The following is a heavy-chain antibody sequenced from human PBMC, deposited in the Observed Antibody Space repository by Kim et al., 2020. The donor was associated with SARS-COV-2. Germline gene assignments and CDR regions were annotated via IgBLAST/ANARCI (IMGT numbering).Heavy chain of an antibody. CDR1: GFIFNSYS. J-gene: IGHJ4*02. CDR3: ARMFYYDSSGYYL. CDR2: ISSSSNTI. D-gene: IGHD3-22*01. V-gene: IGHV3-48*02. Sequence: GGSLRLSCAASGFIFNSYSMNWVRQAPGKGLEWISYISSSSNTIYYADSVRGRFTISRDNAKNSLYLQMNSLRDEDTAVYYCARMFYYDSSGYYLWGQGTLVTVSS.